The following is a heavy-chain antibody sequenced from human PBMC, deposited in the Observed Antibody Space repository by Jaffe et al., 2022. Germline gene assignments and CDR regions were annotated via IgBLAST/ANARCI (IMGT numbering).Heavy chain of an antibody. Sequence: QVQLVESGGGVVQPGGSLRLSCAASGFTFSSYGMHWVRQAPGKGLEWVAFIRYDGSNKYYADSVKGRFTISRDNSKNTLYLQMNSLRAEDTAVYYCAKDEGYYYDSSGYYGHYFDYWGQGTLVTVSS. CDR2: IRYDGSNK. D-gene: IGHD3-22*01. V-gene: IGHV3-30*02. J-gene: IGHJ4*02. CDR1: GFTFSSYG. CDR3: AKDEGYYYDSSGYYGHYFDY.